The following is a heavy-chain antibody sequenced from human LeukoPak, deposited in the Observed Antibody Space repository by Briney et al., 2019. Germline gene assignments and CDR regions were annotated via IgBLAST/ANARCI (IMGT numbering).Heavy chain of an antibody. V-gene: IGHV4-30-4*01. D-gene: IGHD3-22*01. CDR3: ARDSGYYDSSGIFDL. J-gene: IGHJ2*01. CDR1: GGSISSGDYY. CDR2: IYYSGST. Sequence: SETLSLTCTVSGGSISSGDYYWSWIRQPPGKGQEWIGYIYYSGSTYYNPSLKSRVTISVDTSKNQFSLKLSSVTAADTAVYYCARDSGYYDSSGIFDLWGRGTLVTVSS.